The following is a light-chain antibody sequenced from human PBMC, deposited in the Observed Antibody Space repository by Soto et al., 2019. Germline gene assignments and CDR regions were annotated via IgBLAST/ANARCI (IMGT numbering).Light chain of an antibody. V-gene: IGKV3-11*01. Sequence: EIVLTQSPDTLSLSPGERAMLTCRASHSVTNYIALYHQRPGQAPRLLIYDASNGATGVPARFSGSRSGTDFTLTISVLEPADFVFYYCQQRLYRSPGFGQGTKVDIK. CDR2: DAS. CDR1: HSVTNY. J-gene: IGKJ1*01. CDR3: QQRLYRSPG.